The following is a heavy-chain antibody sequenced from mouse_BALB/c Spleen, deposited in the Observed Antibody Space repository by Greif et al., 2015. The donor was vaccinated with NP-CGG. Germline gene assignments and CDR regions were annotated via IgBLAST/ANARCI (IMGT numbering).Heavy chain of an antibody. CDR2: INPGSGGT. Sequence: VQLQQSGAELVRPGTSVKVSCKASGYAFTNYLIEWVKQRPGQGLEWIGVINPGSGGTNYNERFKGKATLTADKSSSPGYMQRSSLTSDDSAVYFCATGTAYWGQGTLVTVSA. J-gene: IGHJ3*01. CDR1: GYAFTNYL. V-gene: IGHV1-54*01. CDR3: ATGTAY. D-gene: IGHD4-1*01.